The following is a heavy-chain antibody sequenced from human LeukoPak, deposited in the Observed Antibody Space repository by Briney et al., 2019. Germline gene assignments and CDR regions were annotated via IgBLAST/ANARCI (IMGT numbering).Heavy chain of an antibody. CDR2: MFASGRT. V-gene: IGHV4-4*07. CDR3: ARGGRFSGSYDY. D-gene: IGHD1-26*01. Sequence: KPPETLSLTCTVSGDSISSYYWSWIRQPAGKGLEWIGRMFASGRTNYNPSLKSRITMSVDMSKNHFSLKLSSVTAADTAVYYCARGGRFSGSYDYWGQGTLVTVSS. CDR1: GDSISSYY. J-gene: IGHJ4*02.